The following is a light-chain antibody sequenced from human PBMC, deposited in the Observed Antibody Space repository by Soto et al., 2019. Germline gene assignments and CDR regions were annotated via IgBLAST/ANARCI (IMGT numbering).Light chain of an antibody. Sequence: DIQMTQSPSSLSASVGDRVTITCRASQSISSYLNWYQQKPGKAPKLLIYAASSLQSGVPSRFSGSGSGTDFTLTISSLQPEDFATYYCQQSDITLFTFGPGTKVDIK. V-gene: IGKV1-39*01. CDR2: AAS. CDR1: QSISSY. CDR3: QQSDITLFT. J-gene: IGKJ3*01.